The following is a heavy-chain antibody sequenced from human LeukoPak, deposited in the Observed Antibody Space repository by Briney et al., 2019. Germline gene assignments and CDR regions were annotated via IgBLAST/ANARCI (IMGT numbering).Heavy chain of an antibody. CDR3: ARARSGNHKLSFDY. Sequence: GASVKVSCKASGGTFSSYAISWVRQAPGQGLVWMGGIIPIFGTANYAQKFQGRVTITADESTSTAYMELSSLRSEDTAVYYCARARSGNHKLSFDYWGQGTLVTVSS. D-gene: IGHD3-3*01. CDR1: GGTFSSYA. CDR2: IIPIFGTA. J-gene: IGHJ4*02. V-gene: IGHV1-69*13.